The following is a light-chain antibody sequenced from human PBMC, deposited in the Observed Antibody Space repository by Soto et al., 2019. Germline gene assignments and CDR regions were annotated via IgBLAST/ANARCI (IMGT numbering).Light chain of an antibody. V-gene: IGLV2-14*03. J-gene: IGLJ2*01. CDR3: SSYTTNNTL. CDR2: DVS. Sequence: QSALTQPASVSGSPGQSITISCTATSSDVGDYNYVSWYQQHPGKAPKLMIYDVSHRPSGVSNRFSGSKSGNTASLTISGLQAEDEADYYCSSYTTNNTLFGGGTQLTVL. CDR1: SSDVGDYNY.